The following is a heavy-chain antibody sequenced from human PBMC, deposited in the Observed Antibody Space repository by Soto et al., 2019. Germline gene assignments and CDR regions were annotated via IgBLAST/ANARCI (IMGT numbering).Heavy chain of an antibody. Sequence: QVELQESGPGLVKPSETLSLTCTVSSGSINNYYWSWIRQPPGRGLEWIGYIYYSGSTAYNPSLKSRVTISLDTSKNQFSLKPTSVSAADTAVYYCTKEGAFSGWFDSWGPGTLVTVSS. CDR2: IYYSGST. V-gene: IGHV4-59*01. J-gene: IGHJ5*01. D-gene: IGHD3-10*01. CDR1: SGSINNYY. CDR3: TKEGAFSGWFDS.